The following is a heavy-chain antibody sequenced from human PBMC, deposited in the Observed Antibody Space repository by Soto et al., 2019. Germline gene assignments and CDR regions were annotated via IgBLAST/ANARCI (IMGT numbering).Heavy chain of an antibody. CDR2: VYHTGRT. V-gene: IGHV4-61*01. Sequence: SETLSLTCTVSGGSFKSGSYSWSWIRQPPGKGLEWIGYVYHTGRTSYNPSLKSRVSISMDTSKNQFSLNLDSVTAADTAVYFCARAFAYFDSWGQGTMVTVSS. CDR1: GGSFKSGSYS. CDR3: ARAFAYFDS. J-gene: IGHJ4*02. D-gene: IGHD3-3*01.